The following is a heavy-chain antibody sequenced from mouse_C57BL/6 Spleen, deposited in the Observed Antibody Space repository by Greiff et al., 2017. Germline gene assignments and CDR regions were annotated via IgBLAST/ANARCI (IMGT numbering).Heavy chain of an antibody. D-gene: IGHD1-1*01. CDR1: GFTFSDFY. CDR3: ARDNYYGSFAY. V-gene: IGHV7-1*01. J-gene: IGHJ3*01. CDR2: SRNKANDYTT. Sequence: EVQVVESGGGLVQSGRSLRLSCATSGFTFSDFYMEWVRQAPGKGLEWIAASRNKANDYTTEYSASVKGRFIVSRDTAQSILYLQMNARRAEDTAIYYCARDNYYGSFAYWGQGTLVTVSA.